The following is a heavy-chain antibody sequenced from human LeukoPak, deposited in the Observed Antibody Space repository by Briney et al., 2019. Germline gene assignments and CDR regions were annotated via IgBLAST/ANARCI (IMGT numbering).Heavy chain of an antibody. CDR3: ARGPRYCSGGSCPYYFDY. Sequence: GASVKVSCKVSGYTLTKLAMHWVRQAPGKGLEWMGGFDPEDGETIYAQNFQGRITMTEDTSTDTAYMELSSLRSEDTAVYYCARGPRYCSGGSCPYYFDYWGQGTLVTVSS. D-gene: IGHD2-15*01. V-gene: IGHV1-24*01. CDR1: GYTLTKLA. CDR2: FDPEDGET. J-gene: IGHJ4*02.